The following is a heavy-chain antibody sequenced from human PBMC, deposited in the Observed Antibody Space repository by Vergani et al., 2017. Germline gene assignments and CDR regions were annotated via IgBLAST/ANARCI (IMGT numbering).Heavy chain of an antibody. CDR3: AKDGVAYCGGDCYFAAEYFQH. CDR2: ISGSGGST. Sequence: EVQLLESGGGLVQPGGSLRLSCAASGFTFSNYAMSWVRRAPGTGLEWVSAISGSGGSTYYADSVKGRFTISRDNSKNTLYLQMNSLRAEDTAVYYCAKDGVAYCGGDCYFAAEYFQHWGQGTLVTVSS. D-gene: IGHD2-21*01. V-gene: IGHV3-23*01. J-gene: IGHJ1*01. CDR1: GFTFSNYA.